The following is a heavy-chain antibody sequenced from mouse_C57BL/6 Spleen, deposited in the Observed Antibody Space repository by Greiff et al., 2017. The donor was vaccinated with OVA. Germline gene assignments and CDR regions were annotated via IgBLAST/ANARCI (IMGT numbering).Heavy chain of an antibody. V-gene: IGHV1-82*01. CDR2: IDPGDGDT. CDR1: GYAFSSSG. D-gene: IGHD2-1*01. CDR3: ATNCNVEAWFAY. J-gene: IGHJ3*01. Sequence: VQLQQSGPELVKPGASVKISCKASGYAFSSSGMNWVKQRPGTGLEWIGRIDPGDGDTNYNGKFKGKATLNADKSSSPAYMELTSLTSEDSAVYFCATNCNVEAWFAYWGQGTLVTVSA.